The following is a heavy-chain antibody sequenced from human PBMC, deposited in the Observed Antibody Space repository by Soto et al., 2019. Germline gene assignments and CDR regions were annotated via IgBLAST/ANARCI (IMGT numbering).Heavy chain of an antibody. V-gene: IGHV1-8*01. CDR2: MNPNSGNT. J-gene: IGHJ3*02. Sequence: QVQMVQSGAEVKKPGASVKVSCRASGYSFTSYDVNWVRQATGQGLEWMGWMNPNSGNTACAEKFQGRATTTRDTTGSTAYRELHGLTSEETAVYYYARHPYTSYCSDGSCSCDAFDIWGKGTVVTVSS. CDR1: GYSFTSYD. D-gene: IGHD2-15*01. CDR3: ARHPYTSYCSDGSCSCDAFDI.